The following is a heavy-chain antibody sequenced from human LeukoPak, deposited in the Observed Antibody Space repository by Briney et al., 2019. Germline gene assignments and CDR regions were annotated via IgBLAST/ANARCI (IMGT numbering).Heavy chain of an antibody. V-gene: IGHV1-2*02. CDR2: INPNSGGT. J-gene: IGHJ4*02. D-gene: IGHD5-12*01. Sequence: ASVKVSCKASGYTFTGYYMHWVRQAPGQGLEWMGWINPNSGGTNYAQKFQGRVTMTRDTSISTAYMELRSLRSDDTAVYYCARDGYSGYDWDYWGQGTLVTVSS. CDR3: ARDGYSGYDWDY. CDR1: GYTFTGYY.